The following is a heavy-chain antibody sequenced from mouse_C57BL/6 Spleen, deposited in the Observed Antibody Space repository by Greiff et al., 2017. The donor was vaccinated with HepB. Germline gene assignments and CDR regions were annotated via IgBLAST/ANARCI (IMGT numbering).Heavy chain of an antibody. Sequence: VHVKQPGAELVKPGASVKLSCTASGFNIKDYYMHWVKQRTEQGLEWIGRIDPEDGETKYAPKFQGKATITVDPSSNTAYLQLSSLTSEDTAVYYCARTAYPYAMDYWGQGTSVTVSS. CDR2: IDPEDGET. J-gene: IGHJ4*01. D-gene: IGHD1-2*01. V-gene: IGHV14-2*01. CDR1: GFNIKDYY. CDR3: ARTAYPYAMDY.